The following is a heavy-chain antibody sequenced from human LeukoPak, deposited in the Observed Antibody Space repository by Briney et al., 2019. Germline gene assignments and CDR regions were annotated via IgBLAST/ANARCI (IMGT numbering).Heavy chain of an antibody. CDR1: GYTFTSVD. Sequence: GASVKVSCKASGYTFTSVDISWVRQAPGQGLEWMGWISAYNGNTNYAQKLQGRVTMTTDTSTSTAYMELRSLRSDDTAVYYCVFYDYVWGSYRYTFDYWGQGTLVTVSS. D-gene: IGHD3-16*02. CDR3: VFYDYVWGSYRYTFDY. J-gene: IGHJ4*02. CDR2: ISAYNGNT. V-gene: IGHV1-18*01.